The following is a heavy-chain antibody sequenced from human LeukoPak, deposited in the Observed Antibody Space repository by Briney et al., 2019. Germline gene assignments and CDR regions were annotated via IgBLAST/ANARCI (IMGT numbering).Heavy chain of an antibody. CDR2: IYYTGGT. CDR3: ARGGGWYEN. J-gene: IGHJ4*02. D-gene: IGHD6-19*01. V-gene: IGHV4-59*01. CDR1: GGSINNYY. Sequence: PSETLSLTCTVSGGSINNYYWSWIRQPPGKELEWIGYIYYTGGTNYNPSLKSRVTILVGPSKNQFSLKLSSVTTADTAVYYCARGGGWYENWGQGTLVTVSS.